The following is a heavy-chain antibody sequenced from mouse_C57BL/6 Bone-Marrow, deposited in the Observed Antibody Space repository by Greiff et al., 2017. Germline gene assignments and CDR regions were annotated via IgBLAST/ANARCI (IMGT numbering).Heavy chain of an antibody. J-gene: IGHJ4*01. Sequence: QVQLQQSGAELARPGASVKLSCTASGYTFTSYGISWVKQRTGQGLEWIGEIYPRSGNTYYNEKFKGKATLTADKSSSTAYMELRSLTSEDSAVYFCASDGYPWAMDYWGQGTSVTVSS. CDR1: GYTFTSYG. CDR3: ASDGYPWAMDY. CDR2: IYPRSGNT. V-gene: IGHV1-81*01. D-gene: IGHD2-3*01.